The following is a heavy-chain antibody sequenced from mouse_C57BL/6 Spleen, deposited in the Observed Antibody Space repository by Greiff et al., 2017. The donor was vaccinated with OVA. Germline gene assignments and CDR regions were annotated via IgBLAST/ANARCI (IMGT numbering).Heavy chain of an antibody. V-gene: IGHV14-4*01. CDR2: IDPENGDT. CDR1: GFNIKDDY. Sequence: VQLKQSGAELVRPGASVKLSCTASGFNIKDDYMHWVKQRPEQGLEWIGWIDPENGDTEYASKFQGKATITADTSSNTAYLQLSSLTSEDTAVYYCTGEFITTVVATDYYAMDYWGQGTSVTVSS. J-gene: IGHJ4*01. D-gene: IGHD1-1*01. CDR3: TGEFITTVVATDYYAMDY.